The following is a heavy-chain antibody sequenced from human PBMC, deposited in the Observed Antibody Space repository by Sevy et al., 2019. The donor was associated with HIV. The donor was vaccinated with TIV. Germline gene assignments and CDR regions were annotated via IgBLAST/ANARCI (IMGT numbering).Heavy chain of an antibody. V-gene: IGHV3-33*01. CDR1: GFSFSSYD. D-gene: IGHD4-17*01. CDR2: IWIDGSNS. J-gene: IGHJ4*02. Sequence: GGSLRLSCAASGFSFSSYDMHWVRQAPGKGLEWVALIWIDGSNSYYADSVMGRFTISRDTSKNTVYLQMNSLRAEDTAVYYCARDHEFYDYGDYGPTFFPDYWGQGNLVTVSS. CDR3: ARDHEFYDYGDYGPTFFPDY.